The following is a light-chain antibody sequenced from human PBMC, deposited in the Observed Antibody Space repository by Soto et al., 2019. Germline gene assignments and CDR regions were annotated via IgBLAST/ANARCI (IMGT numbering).Light chain of an antibody. CDR1: SSNIGSNV. V-gene: IGLV1-44*01. CDR2: SND. CDR3: AAWDDSLKGRV. J-gene: IGLJ1*01. Sequence: QSALTQPPSASGTPGQRVTISCSGSSSNIGSNVVNWYQQLPGTAPKLLICSNDQRPSGVPDRFSGSKSGSSASLAISGLQSEDEADYYCAAWDDSLKGRVFGTGTKVTVL.